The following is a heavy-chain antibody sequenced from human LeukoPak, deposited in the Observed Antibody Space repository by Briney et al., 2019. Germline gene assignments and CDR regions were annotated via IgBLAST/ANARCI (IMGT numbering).Heavy chain of an antibody. V-gene: IGHV3-21*01. D-gene: IGHD6-13*01. CDR1: GFTFSSYS. CDR2: ISSSSSYI. Sequence: PGGSLRLSCAASGFTFSSYSMNWVRQAPGKGLEWVSSISSSSSYIYYADSVKGRFTISRDNAKNSLYLQMNSLRAEDTAAYYCARDLSRVAAAGPIDYWGQGTLVTVSS. J-gene: IGHJ4*02. CDR3: ARDLSRVAAAGPIDY.